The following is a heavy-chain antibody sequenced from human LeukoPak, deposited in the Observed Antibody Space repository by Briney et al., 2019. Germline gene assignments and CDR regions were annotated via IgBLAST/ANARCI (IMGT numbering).Heavy chain of an antibody. J-gene: IGHJ4*02. CDR3: ARERNDYYDSSGYPDY. V-gene: IGHV4-34*01. D-gene: IGHD3-22*01. CDR1: GGSFSGYY. CDR2: INHSGST. Sequence: PSETLSLTCAVYGGSFSGYYWSWIRQPPGKGLEWIGEINHSGSTNYNPSLKSRVTMSVDTSKNQFSLKLSSVTAADTAVYYCARERNDYYDSSGYPDYWGQGTLVTVSS.